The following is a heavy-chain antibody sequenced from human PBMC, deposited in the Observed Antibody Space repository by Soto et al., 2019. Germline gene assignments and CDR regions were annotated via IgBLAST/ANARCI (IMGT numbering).Heavy chain of an antibody. J-gene: IGHJ4*02. CDR2: INQDESKK. V-gene: IGHV3-7*01. D-gene: IGHD1-26*01. CDR3: AGAPVGAPELDY. Sequence: GGSLRLSCEASGFTFSHYWMRWVRQAPGKGLEWVANINQDESKKSYVDSVKGRFTISRDNAKNSLYLQMNSLRAEDTAVYYCAGAPVGAPELDYWGQGTLVTVSS. CDR1: GFTFSHYW.